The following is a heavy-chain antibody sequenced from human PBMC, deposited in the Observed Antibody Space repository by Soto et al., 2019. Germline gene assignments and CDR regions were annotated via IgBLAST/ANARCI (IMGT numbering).Heavy chain of an antibody. Sequence: SETLSLTCAVYGGSFSGYYLSWIRQPPGKGLEWIGEINHSGSTNYNPSLKSRVTISVDTSKNQFSLKLSSVTAADTAVYYCARDQYSYGYGLRYYGMDVWGQGTTVTVSS. CDR3: ARDQYSYGYGLRYYGMDV. D-gene: IGHD5-18*01. V-gene: IGHV4-34*01. J-gene: IGHJ6*02. CDR2: INHSGST. CDR1: GGSFSGYY.